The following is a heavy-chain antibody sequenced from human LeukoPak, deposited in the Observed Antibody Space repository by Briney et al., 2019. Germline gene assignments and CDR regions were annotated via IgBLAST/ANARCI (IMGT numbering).Heavy chain of an antibody. CDR1: GYTLTSYG. J-gene: IGHJ4*02. CDR3: ARDPRALGKSYYHDYSGPADY. CDR2: INVYSGNT. D-gene: IGHD3-22*01. Sequence: GASVKVSCKTSGYTLTSYGISWVRQAPGQGLEWMGWINVYSGNTNYAQKFQGRVTMTTDRSMTTAYMELRSLRSDDTAVYYCARDPRALGKSYYHDYSGPADYWGQGTLVTVSS. V-gene: IGHV1-18*01.